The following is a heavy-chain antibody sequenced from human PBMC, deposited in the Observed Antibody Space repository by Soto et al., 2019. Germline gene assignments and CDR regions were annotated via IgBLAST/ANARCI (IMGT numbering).Heavy chain of an antibody. Sequence: QVQLVESGGGVVQPGRSLRLSCAASGFTFSSYAMHWVRQAPGKGLEWVAVISYDGSNKYYADSVKGRFTISRDNSKNTLYLQMTSLRAEDTVVYYCARGLGYCSSTSCHTGEVYWGQGTLVTVSS. J-gene: IGHJ4*02. V-gene: IGHV3-30-3*01. CDR2: ISYDGSNK. CDR1: GFTFSSYA. CDR3: ARGLGYCSSTSCHTGEVY. D-gene: IGHD2-2*02.